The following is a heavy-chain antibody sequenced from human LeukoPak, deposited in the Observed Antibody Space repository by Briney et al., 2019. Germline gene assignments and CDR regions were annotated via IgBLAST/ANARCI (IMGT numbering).Heavy chain of an antibody. V-gene: IGHV3-23*01. Sequence: GGSLRLSCAASGFTFSSYAMSWVRQAPGKGLEWVSAISGSGGSTYYAGSVKGRFTISRDNSKNTLYLQMNSLRAEDTAVYYCAKDQASMIVVVIAFDYWGQGTLVTVSS. J-gene: IGHJ4*02. CDR1: GFTFSSYA. D-gene: IGHD3-22*01. CDR3: AKDQASMIVVVIAFDY. CDR2: ISGSGGST.